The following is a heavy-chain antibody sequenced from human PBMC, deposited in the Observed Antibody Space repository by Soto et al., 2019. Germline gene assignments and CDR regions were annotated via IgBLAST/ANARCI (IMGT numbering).Heavy chain of an antibody. CDR3: ARGVGYYDSSGYFFDY. J-gene: IGHJ4*02. CDR2: IYYSGST. CDR1: GGSISSGDYY. Sequence: SETLSLTCTVSGGSISSGDYYWSWIRQPPGKCLEWIGYIYYSGSTYYNPSLKSRVTISVDTSKNQFSLKLSSVTAADTAVYYCARGVGYYDSSGYFFDYWGQGTLVTVYS. D-gene: IGHD3-22*01. V-gene: IGHV4-30-4*01.